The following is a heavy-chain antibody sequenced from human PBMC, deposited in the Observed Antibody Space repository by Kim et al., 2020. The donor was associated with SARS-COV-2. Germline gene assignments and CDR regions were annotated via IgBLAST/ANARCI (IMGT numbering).Heavy chain of an antibody. CDR1: GGTFSSYA. CDR3: ARLVVIGKFGAFDI. Sequence: SVKVSCKASGGTFSSYAISWVRQAPGQGLEWMGRIIPILGIANYAQKFQGRVTITADKSTSTAYMELSSLRSEDTAVYYCARLVVIGKFGAFDIWGQGTMVSVSS. CDR2: IIPILGIA. D-gene: IGHD3-22*01. J-gene: IGHJ3*02. V-gene: IGHV1-69*04.